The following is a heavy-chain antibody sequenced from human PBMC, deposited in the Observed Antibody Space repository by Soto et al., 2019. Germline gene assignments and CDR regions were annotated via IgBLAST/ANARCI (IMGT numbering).Heavy chain of an antibody. Sequence: LSLTCTVSGGSISNAAYSWSWIRQPPGKGLEWIGYIYPSGMPFYNPSLRSRVTISLDRSNDQFSLNLKSVTAADTAVYYCARERGGYGLFDSWGQGTLVTVSS. J-gene: IGHJ4*02. CDR3: ARERGGYGLFDS. V-gene: IGHV4-30-2*01. CDR2: IYPSGMP. CDR1: GGSISNAAYS. D-gene: IGHD5-18*01.